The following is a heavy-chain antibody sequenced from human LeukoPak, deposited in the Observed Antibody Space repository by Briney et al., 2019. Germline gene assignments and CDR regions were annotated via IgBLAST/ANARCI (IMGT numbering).Heavy chain of an antibody. CDR1: GGSFSGYY. D-gene: IGHD3-3*01. Sequence: SVTLSLTCAVYGGSFSGYYWSWIRQPPGKGLEWIGAINHSGSTNYNPSLKSRATISLDTSKNLFSLKLSSVTAADTAVYYCARERGRPIFGVVKHWFDPWGQGNLVTVSS. J-gene: IGHJ5*02. CDR3: ARERGRPIFGVVKHWFDP. CDR2: INHSGST. V-gene: IGHV4-34*01.